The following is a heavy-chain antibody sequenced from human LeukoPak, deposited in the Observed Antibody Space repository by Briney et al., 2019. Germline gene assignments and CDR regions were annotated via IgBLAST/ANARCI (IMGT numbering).Heavy chain of an antibody. CDR3: ARGVLGSSYHFDY. D-gene: IGHD2-2*01. CDR2: INPNSGGT. CDR1: GYSFTGYY. J-gene: IGHJ4*02. Sequence: ASVTVSCKASGYSFTGYYMHWVRQAPGQGLEWMGWINPNSGGTNYAQKFQGRVTMTRDTSISTAYMELSRLRSDDTAVFYCARGVLGSSYHFDYWGQGTLVTVSS. V-gene: IGHV1-2*02.